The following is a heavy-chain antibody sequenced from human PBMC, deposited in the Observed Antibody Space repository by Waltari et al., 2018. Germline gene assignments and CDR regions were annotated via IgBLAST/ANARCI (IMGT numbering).Heavy chain of an antibody. CDR2: IRYDGSNK. J-gene: IGHJ6*02. CDR1: GFTFSSYG. Sequence: QVQLVESGGGVVQPGGSLRLSCAASGFTFSSYGMHWVRQAPGKGLEWVAFIRYDGSNKYYADSVKGRFTISRDNSKNTLYLQMNSLRAEDTAVYYCAKDLSITMVQGVHRYHYYGMDVWGQGTTVTVSS. CDR3: AKDLSITMVQGVHRYHYYGMDV. V-gene: IGHV3-30*02. D-gene: IGHD3-10*01.